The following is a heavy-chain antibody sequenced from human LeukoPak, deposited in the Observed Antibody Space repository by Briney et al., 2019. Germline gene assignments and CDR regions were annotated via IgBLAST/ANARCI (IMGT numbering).Heavy chain of an antibody. J-gene: IGHJ6*02. CDR2: VSAYDGST. CDR1: GYSFTSYG. Sequence: ASVKVSCKASGYSFTSYGFTWVRRAPGQGLEWMGWVSAYDGSTNYAQKIRGRVTMTTDASKNTVYMELRSLRFDDTAVYYCAGGGRDGMDVWGQGTTVTVSS. D-gene: IGHD3-10*01. V-gene: IGHV1-18*01. CDR3: AGGGRDGMDV.